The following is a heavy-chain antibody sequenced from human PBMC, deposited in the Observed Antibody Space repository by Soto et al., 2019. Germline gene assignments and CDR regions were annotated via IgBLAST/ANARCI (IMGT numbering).Heavy chain of an antibody. J-gene: IGHJ3*01. V-gene: IGHV1-18*01. CDR1: GSTFTSPG. CDR2: ISAHTGSS. D-gene: IGHD3-22*01. CDR3: ARAFFYQGSDSRGYSFDAFDF. Sequence: ASEKVSCKASGSTFTSPGMRRVRQAPGQGLEWMGWISAHTGSSEYAQRFQGRVTMTTDRPTSTAYMELRSLRSDDTAVYYCARAFFYQGSDSRGYSFDAFDFWGPGTLVTVSS.